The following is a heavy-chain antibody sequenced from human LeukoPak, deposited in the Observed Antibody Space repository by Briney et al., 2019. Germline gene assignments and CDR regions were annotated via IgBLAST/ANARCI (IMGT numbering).Heavy chain of an antibody. V-gene: IGHV3-23*01. Sequence: GGSLRLSCAASGFTFSSYAMSWVRQAPGKGLEWVSAISGSGGSTYYADSVKGRFTISRDNAKNSLYLQMNSLRAEDTAVYYCARDTPGVTPFDYWGQGTLVTVSS. J-gene: IGHJ4*02. CDR3: ARDTPGVTPFDY. D-gene: IGHD2-21*02. CDR2: ISGSGGST. CDR1: GFTFSSYA.